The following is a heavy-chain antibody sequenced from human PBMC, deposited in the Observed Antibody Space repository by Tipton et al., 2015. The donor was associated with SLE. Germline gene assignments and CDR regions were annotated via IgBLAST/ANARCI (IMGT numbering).Heavy chain of an antibody. D-gene: IGHD6-19*01. CDR2: SYIGGGGT. J-gene: IGHJ4*02. V-gene: IGHV3-53*01. CDR3: ARVQYSSGSYFFDY. CDR1: AFSVSAYH. Sequence: QLVQSGGGLVQPGGSLRLSCAASAFSVSAYHMTWVRQAPGKGLEWVAVSYIGGGGTAYADSVKGRFTISRDNAKNSLYLQMNSLREDDTAVYYCARVQYSSGSYFFDYWGQGTLVTVSS.